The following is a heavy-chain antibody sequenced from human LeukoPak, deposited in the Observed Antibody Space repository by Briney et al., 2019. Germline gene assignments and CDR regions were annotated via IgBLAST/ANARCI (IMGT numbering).Heavy chain of an antibody. D-gene: IGHD3-9*01. CDR2: IWYDGSNK. J-gene: IGHJ4*02. CDR3: AKPGAYYDILTGHFDY. Sequence: GGSLRLSCAASGFTFSSYGMHWVRQAPGKGLEWVAVIWYDGSNKYYADSVKGRFTISRDNSKNTLYLQMNGLRAEDTAVYYCAKPGAYYDILTGHFDYWGQGTLVTVSS. CDR1: GFTFSSYG. V-gene: IGHV3-33*06.